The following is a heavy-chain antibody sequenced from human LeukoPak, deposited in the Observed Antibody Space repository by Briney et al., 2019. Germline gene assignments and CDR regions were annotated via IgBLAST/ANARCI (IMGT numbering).Heavy chain of an antibody. CDR3: ARSSVGHSGSLYYMDV. CDR1: GFTFSSYA. V-gene: IGHV3-30-3*01. J-gene: IGHJ6*03. CDR2: ISYDGSNK. Sequence: GGSLRLSCAASGFTFSSYAMHWVRQAPGKGLEWVAVISYDGSNKYYADSVKGRFTISRDNSKNTPYLQMNSLRAEDTAVYYCARSSVGHSGSLYYMDVWGKGTTVTVSS. D-gene: IGHD1-26*01.